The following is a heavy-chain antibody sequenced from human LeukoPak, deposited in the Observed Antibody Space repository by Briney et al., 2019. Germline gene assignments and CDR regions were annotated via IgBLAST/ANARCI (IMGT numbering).Heavy chain of an antibody. D-gene: IGHD6-6*01. CDR1: GGSISSYY. CDR2: IYTSGST. J-gene: IGHJ3*02. V-gene: IGHV4-4*07. Sequence: PSETLSLTCTVSGGSISSYYWSWIRQPAGKGLEWIGRIYTSGSTNYNPSLKSRVTISVDTSKNQFSLKLSSVTAADTAVYYCARHNSRYSSSFLRRAFDIWGQGTMVTVSS. CDR3: ARHNSRYSSSFLRRAFDI.